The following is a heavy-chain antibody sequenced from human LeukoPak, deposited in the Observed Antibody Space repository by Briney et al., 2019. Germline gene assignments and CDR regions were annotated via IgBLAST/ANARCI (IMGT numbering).Heavy chain of an antibody. CDR3: ARDKYYGSGNYGKYNWFDP. CDR1: GGSISSGPYY. J-gene: IGHJ5*02. CDR2: IYTSGYT. D-gene: IGHD3-10*01. Sequence: SETLSLTCTVSGGSISSGPYYWNWIRQPAGKGLEWIGRIYTSGYTNYNPSLKSRVTISVDTSKNQFSLKLSSVTAADTAVYYCARDKYYGSGNYGKYNWFDPWGQGALVTVSS. V-gene: IGHV4-61*02.